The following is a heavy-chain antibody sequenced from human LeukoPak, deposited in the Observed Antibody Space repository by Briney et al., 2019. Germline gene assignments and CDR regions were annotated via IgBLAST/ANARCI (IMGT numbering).Heavy chain of an antibody. CDR1: GGIYSSYA. CDR2: IIPIFGTA. D-gene: IGHD2-2*01. J-gene: IGHJ4*02. CDR3: ASPCSSTSCYGSHFDY. Sequence: GSSVKASCKASGGIYSSYAISWVRQAPGQRLEPLASIIPIFGTANYAQKFQGRVTITADESTSTAYMELSSLRSEDTAVYYCASPCSSTSCYGSHFDYWGQGTLVTVSS. V-gene: IGHV1-69*15.